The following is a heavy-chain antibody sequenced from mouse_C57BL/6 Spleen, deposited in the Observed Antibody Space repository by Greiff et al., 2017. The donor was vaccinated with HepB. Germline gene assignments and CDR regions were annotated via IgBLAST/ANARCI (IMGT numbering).Heavy chain of an antibody. J-gene: IGHJ3*01. V-gene: IGHV1-85*01. Sequence: VKLQESGPELVKPGASVKLSCKASGYTFTSYDINWVKQRPGQGLEWIGWIYPRAGSTKYNEKFKGKATLTVDTSSSTAYMELHSLTSEDSAVYFCASEYYDYDGLAYWGQGTLVTVAA. CDR3: ASEYYDYDGLAY. CDR2: IYPRAGST. CDR1: GYTFTSYD. D-gene: IGHD2-4*01.